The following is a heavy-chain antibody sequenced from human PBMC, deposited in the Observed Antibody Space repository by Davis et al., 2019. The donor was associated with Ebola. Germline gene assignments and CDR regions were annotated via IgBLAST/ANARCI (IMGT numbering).Heavy chain of an antibody. V-gene: IGHV3-21*01. D-gene: IGHD3-22*01. CDR2: ISTSSYYI. CDR1: GFTFSTYS. CDR3: ARGGYYDSSGYYHAAFDM. Sequence: GGSLRLSCAVSGFTFSTYSMNWVRQAPGKGLEWVSSISTSSYYIYYADSLKGRFSISRDNAKNSLYLQINSLTAEDTAVYHCARGGYYDSSGYYHAAFDMWGRGTMVTVSS. J-gene: IGHJ3*02.